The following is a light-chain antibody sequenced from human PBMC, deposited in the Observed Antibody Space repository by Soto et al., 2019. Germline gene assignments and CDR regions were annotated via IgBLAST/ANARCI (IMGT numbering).Light chain of an antibody. CDR2: GAS. CDR1: QSVSSN. V-gene: IGKV3-20*01. Sequence: IVMTQSPATLSVSPGERATLSCRASQSVSSNLAWYQQKPGQAPRLLIYGASSRATGIPDRFSGSGSGTDFTLTIIRLEPEDFAVYYCQQYGSSPSTFGQGTDWRL. J-gene: IGKJ5*01. CDR3: QQYGSSPST.